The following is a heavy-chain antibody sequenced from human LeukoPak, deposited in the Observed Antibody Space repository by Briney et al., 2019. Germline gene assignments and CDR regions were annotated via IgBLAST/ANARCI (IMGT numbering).Heavy chain of an antibody. Sequence: ASVELSCKASGGTFSSYAISWVRQAPGQGLEWMGRIIPIFGIANYAQKFQGRVTITADKSTSTAYMELSSLRSEDTAVYYCARERMTTVTRRALDYWGQGTLVTVSS. CDR2: IIPIFGIA. D-gene: IGHD4-17*01. CDR3: ARERMTTVTRRALDY. J-gene: IGHJ4*02. CDR1: GGTFSSYA. V-gene: IGHV1-69*04.